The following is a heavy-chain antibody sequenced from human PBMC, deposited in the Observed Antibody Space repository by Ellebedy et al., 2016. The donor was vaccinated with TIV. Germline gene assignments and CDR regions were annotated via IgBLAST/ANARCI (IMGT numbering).Heavy chain of an antibody. CDR2: ISSSSSYI. CDR3: ARERIPIWFGEPHPFDI. J-gene: IGHJ3*02. D-gene: IGHD3-10*01. V-gene: IGHV3-21*01. CDR1: GFTFSSYS. Sequence: GESLKISXAASGFTFSSYSMNWVRQAPGKGLEWVSSISSSSSYIYYADSVKGRFTISRDNAKNSLYLQMNSLRDEDTAVYYCARERIPIWFGEPHPFDIWGQGTMVTVSS.